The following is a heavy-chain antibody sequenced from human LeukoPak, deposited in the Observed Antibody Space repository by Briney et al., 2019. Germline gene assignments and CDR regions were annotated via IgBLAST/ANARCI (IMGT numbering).Heavy chain of an antibody. Sequence: PSETLSLTCTVSGYSISSGYYWGWIRQPPGKGLEWIGSIYHSGSTYYNPSLKSRVTISVDTSKNQFSLKLSSVTAADTAVYYCARDRRTLPYYFDYWGQGTPVTVSS. J-gene: IGHJ4*02. CDR1: GYSISSGYY. CDR2: IYHSGST. CDR3: ARDRRTLPYYFDY. V-gene: IGHV4-38-2*02.